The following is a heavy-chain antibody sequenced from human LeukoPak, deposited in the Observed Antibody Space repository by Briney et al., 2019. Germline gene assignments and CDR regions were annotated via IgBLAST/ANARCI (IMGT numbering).Heavy chain of an antibody. CDR3: ARDSPILYSRSWYGFDY. CDR2: IKQDGSEK. CDR1: GLTFSSYG. D-gene: IGHD6-13*01. V-gene: IGHV3-7*01. J-gene: IGHJ4*02. Sequence: GGSLRLSCAASGLTFSSYGMHWVRQAPGKGLEWVANIKQDGSEKYYVDSVKGRFTISRDNAKNSLYLQMNSLRAEDTAVYYCARDSPILYSRSWYGFDYWGQGTLVTVSA.